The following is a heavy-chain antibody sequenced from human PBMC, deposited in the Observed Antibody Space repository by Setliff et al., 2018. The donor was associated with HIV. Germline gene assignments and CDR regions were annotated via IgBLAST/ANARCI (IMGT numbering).Heavy chain of an antibody. J-gene: IGHJ4*02. Sequence: PGGSLRLSCAASGFTFSGFWMHGVRQAPGKGLVWVSRMSGDGSRTYYADSVKGRFTLSRDNAKNTLYLRMNSLRAEDTAVYYCVQGEEHGYTYEYSPPGRHWGQGTPVTVSS. V-gene: IGHV3-74*01. D-gene: IGHD5-18*01. CDR2: MSGDGSRT. CDR1: GFTFSGFW. CDR3: VQGEEHGYTYEYSPPGRH.